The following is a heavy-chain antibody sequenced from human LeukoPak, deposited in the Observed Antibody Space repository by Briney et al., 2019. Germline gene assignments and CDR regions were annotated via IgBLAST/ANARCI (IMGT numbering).Heavy chain of an antibody. CDR1: GGTFSSYA. D-gene: IGHD3-10*01. V-gene: IGHV1-69*13. CDR2: IIPIFGTA. CDR3: ARDMVRGAYYSYYYMDV. Sequence: SVKVSCKASGGTFSSYAISWVRQAPGQGLEWMGGIIPIFGTANYAQKFQGRVTITADESTSTAYMELSSLRSEDTAVYYCARDMVRGAYYSYYYMDVWGQGTLVTVAS. J-gene: IGHJ6*03.